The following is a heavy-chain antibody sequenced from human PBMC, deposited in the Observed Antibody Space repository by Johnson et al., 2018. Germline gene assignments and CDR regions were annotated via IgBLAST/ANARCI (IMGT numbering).Heavy chain of an antibody. V-gene: IGHV3-23*01. CDR2: SRDSGDTT. J-gene: IGHJ4*02. Sequence: VQLQESLRLSCVXSGFSFNXYAMSWVRQAPGKGLEWVSGSRDSGDTTFYSDAVKGRFTISRDISKNTLYVQMNSVRAEDTAVSFGATPKVRGVIWTFGRYWGQGTLVTVSS. CDR1: GFSFNXYA. D-gene: IGHD3-10*01. CDR3: ATPKVRGVIWTFGRY.